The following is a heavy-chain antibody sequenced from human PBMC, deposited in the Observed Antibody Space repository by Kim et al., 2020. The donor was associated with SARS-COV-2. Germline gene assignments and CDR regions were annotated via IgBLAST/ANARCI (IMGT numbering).Heavy chain of an antibody. Sequence: NPSLKSRVTISVDTSKNQFSLKLSSVTAADTAVYYCASSMVRGVYYFDYWGQGTLVTVSS. V-gene: IGHV4-59*01. J-gene: IGHJ4*02. D-gene: IGHD3-10*01. CDR3: ASSMVRGVYYFDY.